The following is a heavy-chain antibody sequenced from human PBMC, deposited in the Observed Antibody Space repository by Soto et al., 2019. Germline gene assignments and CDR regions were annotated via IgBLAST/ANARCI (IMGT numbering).Heavy chain of an antibody. CDR2: IYYSGST. CDR3: ASSGAHSYWLDP. J-gene: IGHJ5*02. V-gene: IGHV4-39*01. CDR1: GGSISSSSYY. Sequence: SETLSLTCTVSGGSISSSSYYWGWIRQPPGKGLEWIGSIYYSGSTYYKPSLKSRVTISVDTSKNQFSLKLSSVTAADTAVYYCASSGAHSYWLDPWGQGTLVTVSS. D-gene: IGHD2-15*01.